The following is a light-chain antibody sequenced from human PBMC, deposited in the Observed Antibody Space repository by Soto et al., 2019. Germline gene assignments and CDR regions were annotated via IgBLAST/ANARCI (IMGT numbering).Light chain of an antibody. J-gene: IGKJ1*01. CDR2: DAS. CDR1: QNVNSW. V-gene: IGKV1-5*01. Sequence: DIPMTQSPSTLSASVGDRVTITCRASQNVNSWVAWYQQKPGKAPRFLIYDASNLESGVTSGFSGRGSGTEFTLTISSLQPDDFATYYCQRYNSNSRTFGQGTRV. CDR3: QRYNSNSRT.